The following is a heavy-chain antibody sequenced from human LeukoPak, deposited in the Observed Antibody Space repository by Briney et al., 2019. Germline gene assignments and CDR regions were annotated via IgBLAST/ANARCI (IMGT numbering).Heavy chain of an antibody. D-gene: IGHD1-20*01. Sequence: GGSLRLSCVASGFTFSSYAMNWVRQAPGKGPEWVSAVSGRGGSTYYADSVKGRFTTSRDNSKNTLYLQMNSLRAEDTAVYYCAKDHGRGNWFYYFDYWGQGTLVTVSS. CDR2: VSGRGGST. V-gene: IGHV3-23*01. CDR3: AKDHGRGNWFYYFDY. CDR1: GFTFSSYA. J-gene: IGHJ4*02.